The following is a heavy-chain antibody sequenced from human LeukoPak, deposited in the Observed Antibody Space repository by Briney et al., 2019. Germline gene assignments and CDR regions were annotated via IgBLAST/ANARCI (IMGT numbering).Heavy chain of an antibody. Sequence: SETLSHTCTVSGGSISSYYWSWIRQPPGRGLEWIGYIYYSGSTNYNPSLKSRVTISVDTSKNQFSLKLSSVTAADTAVYYCARDQGGSYDYWGQGTLVTVSS. CDR2: IYYSGST. CDR1: GGSISSYY. CDR3: ARDQGGSYDY. J-gene: IGHJ4*02. D-gene: IGHD1-26*01. V-gene: IGHV4-59*01.